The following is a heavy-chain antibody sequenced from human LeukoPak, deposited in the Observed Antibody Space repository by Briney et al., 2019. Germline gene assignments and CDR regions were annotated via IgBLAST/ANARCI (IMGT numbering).Heavy chain of an antibody. Sequence: GASVKVSCKASGGTFSSYAISWVRQAPGQGLEWMGRIIPILGIANYAQKLQGRVTMTTDTSTSTAYMELRSLRSDDTAVYYCARVGTMIPRGSLGWFDPWGQGTLVTVSS. CDR3: ARVGTMIPRGSLGWFDP. V-gene: IGHV1-69*04. CDR1: GGTFSSYA. CDR2: IIPILGIA. J-gene: IGHJ5*02. D-gene: IGHD3-22*01.